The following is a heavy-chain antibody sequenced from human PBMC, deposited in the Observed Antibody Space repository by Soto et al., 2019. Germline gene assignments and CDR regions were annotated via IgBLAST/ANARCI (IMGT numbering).Heavy chain of an antibody. D-gene: IGHD2-15*01. CDR2: MNPNSGNT. CDR1: GYSFTSYD. J-gene: IGHJ3*02. CDR3: ARYPYTSYCSDGSCSYDAFDI. Sequence: QVQMVQSGAEVKKPGASVKVSCRASGYSFTSYDVNWVRQATGQGLEWMGWMNPNSGNTAFAEKVQGRVTMTRDTPRSTAYMELSGLTSEDTAVYYCARYPYTSYCSDGSCSYDAFDIWGQGTVVTVS. V-gene: IGHV1-8*01.